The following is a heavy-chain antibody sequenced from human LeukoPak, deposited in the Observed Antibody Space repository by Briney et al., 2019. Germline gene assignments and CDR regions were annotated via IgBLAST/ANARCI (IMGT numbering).Heavy chain of an antibody. Sequence: KPSETLSLTCTVSDVSISGYYWGWIRQPPGKGLEWIGYIYNSGSTNYNPSLKSRVSISVDTSKNQFSLKLSSVTAADTAVYYCARGSGSGNWYFDLWGRGTLVTVSS. CDR1: DVSISGYY. J-gene: IGHJ2*01. V-gene: IGHV4-59*01. CDR3: ARGSGSGNWYFDL. D-gene: IGHD2-15*01. CDR2: IYNSGST.